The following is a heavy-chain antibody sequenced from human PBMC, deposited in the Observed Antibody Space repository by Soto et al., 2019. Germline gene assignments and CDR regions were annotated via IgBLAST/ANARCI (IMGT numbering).Heavy chain of an antibody. Sequence: LQESGGDLVQPGGSLRLSCAASGFRSSVFGMNWVRQAPGKGLEWIAYISSSSTTIVYGGSVEGRFTVSRDNVENSLYLQMKSLRDDDTAVDYCARDRGGVVAGFNWLDPWGHGTPVTVST. D-gene: IGHD6-19*01. J-gene: IGHJ5*02. CDR2: ISSSSTTI. CDR1: GFRSSVFG. V-gene: IGHV3-48*02. CDR3: ARDRGGVVAGFNWLDP.